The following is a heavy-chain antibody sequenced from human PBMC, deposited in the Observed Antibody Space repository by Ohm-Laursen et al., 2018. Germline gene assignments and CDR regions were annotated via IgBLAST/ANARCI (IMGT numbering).Heavy chain of an antibody. V-gene: IGHV4-59*07. J-gene: IGHJ4*02. D-gene: IGHD6-19*01. Sequence: SDTLSLTCGVSGGSIRGSYWSWIRQPPGKGLEWIGHIYSSGITDYNPSLKSRVTISVDTSRNQFSLKLSSVTAADTAVYYCARGSGWYYYWGQGILVTVSS. CDR1: GGSIRGSY. CDR3: ARGSGWYYY. CDR2: IYSSGIT.